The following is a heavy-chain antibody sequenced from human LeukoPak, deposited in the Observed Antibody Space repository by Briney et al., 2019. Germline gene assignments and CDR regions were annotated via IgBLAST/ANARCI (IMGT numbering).Heavy chain of an antibody. CDR2: ISSSGSTI. V-gene: IGHV3-48*03. Sequence: GGSLRLSCAASGFTFSSYEMNWVRQAPGKGLEWVSYISSSGSTIYYADSVKGRFTISRDNAKNSLYLQMNSLRAEDTAVYYCARGRDGYNGDYWGQGTLVTVSS. CDR3: ARGRDGYNGDY. D-gene: IGHD5-24*01. J-gene: IGHJ4*02. CDR1: GFTFSSYE.